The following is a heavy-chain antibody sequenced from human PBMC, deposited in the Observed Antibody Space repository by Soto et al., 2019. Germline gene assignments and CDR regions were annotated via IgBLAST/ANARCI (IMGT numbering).Heavy chain of an antibody. D-gene: IGHD4-17*01. Sequence: QVQLVQSGAEVKKPGSSVKVSCKASGGTFSSYTISWVRQAPGQGLEWMGRIIPILGIANYAQKFQGRVTITADKATSTGYMELSSLRSEDTAVYYCARDRAADDGDYGVDDDYYMDVWGKGTTVTVSS. V-gene: IGHV1-69*08. CDR3: ARDRAADDGDYGVDDDYYMDV. CDR1: GGTFSSYT. CDR2: IIPILGIA. J-gene: IGHJ6*03.